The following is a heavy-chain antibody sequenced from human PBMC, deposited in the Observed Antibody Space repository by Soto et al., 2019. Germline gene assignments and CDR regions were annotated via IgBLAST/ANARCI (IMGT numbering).Heavy chain of an antibody. D-gene: IGHD5-12*01. J-gene: IGHJ4*02. Sequence: ASVKVSCKASGYTFTSYAMHWVRQAPGQRLEWMGWINAGNGNTKYSQKFQGRVTITRDTSASTAYMELSSLRSEDTAAYYCARDTYSGYDGAYYFDYWGQGTLVTVSS. CDR2: INAGNGNT. CDR1: GYTFTSYA. V-gene: IGHV1-3*01. CDR3: ARDTYSGYDGAYYFDY.